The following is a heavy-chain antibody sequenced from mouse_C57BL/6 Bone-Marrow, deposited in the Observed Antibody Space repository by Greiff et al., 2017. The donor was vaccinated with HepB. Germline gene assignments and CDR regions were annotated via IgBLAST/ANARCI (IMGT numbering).Heavy chain of an antibody. V-gene: IGHV5-4*03. CDR3: AIITTVVRRY. D-gene: IGHD1-1*01. CDR1: GFTFSSYA. CDR2: ISDGGSYT. Sequence: EVKLVESGGGLVKPGGSLKLSCAASGFTFSSYAMSWVRQTPEKRLEWVATISDGGSYTYYPDNVKGRVTISRDNAKNNLYLQMSHLKSEDTAMYYCAIITTVVRRYWGQGTTLTVSS. J-gene: IGHJ2*01.